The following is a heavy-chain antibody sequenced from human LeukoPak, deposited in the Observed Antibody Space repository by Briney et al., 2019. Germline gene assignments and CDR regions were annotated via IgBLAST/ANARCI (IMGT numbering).Heavy chain of an antibody. V-gene: IGHV4-38-2*02. CDR1: GYSISSGFY. CDR2: IYHSGST. D-gene: IGHD3-16*01. CDR3: ARLDGGFSTFDN. Sequence: TSETLSLTCTVSGYSISSGFYWAWIRQPPGKGLEWIGYIYHSGSTYSKSSLKSRVTISVDTSNNQFSLRLSSVTAADTAVYYCARLDGGFSTFDNWGQGTLVTVSS. J-gene: IGHJ4*02.